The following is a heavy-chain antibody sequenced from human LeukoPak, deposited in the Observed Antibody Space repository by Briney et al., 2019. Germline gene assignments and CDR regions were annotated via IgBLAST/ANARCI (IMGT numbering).Heavy chain of an antibody. J-gene: IGHJ4*02. CDR1: GGSFSGYY. Sequence: SETLSLTCAVYGGSFSGYYWDWIRQSPGKGLEWIGEINHSGSTNYNPSLESRVTISVDTSKNQFSLKLSSVTAADTAVYYCARDGPDPAAYCSSTSCWDTPFDYWGQGTLVTVSS. CDR2: INHSGST. CDR3: ARDGPDPAAYCSSTSCWDTPFDY. V-gene: IGHV4-34*01. D-gene: IGHD2-2*01.